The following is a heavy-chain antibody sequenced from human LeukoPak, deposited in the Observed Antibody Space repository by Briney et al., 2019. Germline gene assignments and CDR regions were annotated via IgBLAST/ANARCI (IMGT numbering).Heavy chain of an antibody. D-gene: IGHD4-17*01. CDR2: IYYSGNT. CDR1: GGSISNYY. Sequence: PSETLSLTCTVSGGSISNYYWSWIRQPPGKGLEWIGYIYYSGNTNYNPSLKSRVIISVDTSKNQFSLKLSSVAAADTAVYYCARDYGDYFDYWGQGTLVTVSS. V-gene: IGHV4-59*01. J-gene: IGHJ4*02. CDR3: ARDYGDYFDY.